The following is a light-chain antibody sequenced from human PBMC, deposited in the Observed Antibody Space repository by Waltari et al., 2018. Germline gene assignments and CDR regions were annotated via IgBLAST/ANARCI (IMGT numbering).Light chain of an antibody. CDR3: QQYDSSVS. CDR1: QTVSRNT. CDR2: GSS. Sequence: EIVLTQSPGTLSLSPGEVATLSCRASQTVSRNTVAWFQQKPGQAPRLLIYGSSSRATGTPDRFSGSGSGTDYTLTISRLAPEDFAVYYCQQYDSSVSFGGGTNVEVK. J-gene: IGKJ4*01. V-gene: IGKV3-20*01.